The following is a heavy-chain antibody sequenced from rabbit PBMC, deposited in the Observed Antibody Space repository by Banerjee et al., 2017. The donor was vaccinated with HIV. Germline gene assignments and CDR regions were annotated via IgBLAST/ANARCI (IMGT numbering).Heavy chain of an antibody. V-gene: IGHV1S40*01. Sequence: QSLEESGGGLVKPGASLTLTCKASEFSFNSGYDMCWVRQAPGKGLEWIACIYAGSSGSTYSATWAKGRFTLSKTSSTTVTLQMTSLTAADTATYFCARDLAGVIGWNFGWWGQGTLVTVS. CDR2: IYAGSSGST. D-gene: IGHD4-1*01. CDR3: ARDLAGVIGWNFGW. CDR1: EFSFNSGYD. J-gene: IGHJ4*01.